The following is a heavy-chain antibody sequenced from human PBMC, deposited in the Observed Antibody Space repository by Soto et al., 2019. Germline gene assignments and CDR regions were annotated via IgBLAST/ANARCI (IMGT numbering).Heavy chain of an antibody. CDR1: GGSMSSNY. J-gene: IGHJ4*02. Sequence: PSETLSLTCTVSGGSMSSNYWSWIRQSPAKGLEWIGFVYYGGTNYNPSFESRVTMSVDTPKKQFSLELTDVTAADTAVYYRVSYRGAFYFDHWGQGTLVTVSS. CDR2: VYYGGT. CDR3: VSYRGAFYFDH. V-gene: IGHV4-59*01. D-gene: IGHD4-4*01.